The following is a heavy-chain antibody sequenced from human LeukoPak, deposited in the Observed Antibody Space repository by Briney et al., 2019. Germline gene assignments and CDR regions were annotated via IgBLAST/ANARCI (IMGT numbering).Heavy chain of an antibody. V-gene: IGHV4-59*01. CDR1: GGSISSYY. Sequence: SVTLSLTCTVSGGSISSYYWSWIRQPPGKGLEWIGYIYYSGSTNYNPSLKSRVTISVDTSKNQFSLKLSSVTAADTAVYYCARANRYSYGLNWFDPWGQGTLVTVSS. CDR3: ARANRYSYGLNWFDP. CDR2: IYYSGST. D-gene: IGHD5-18*01. J-gene: IGHJ5*02.